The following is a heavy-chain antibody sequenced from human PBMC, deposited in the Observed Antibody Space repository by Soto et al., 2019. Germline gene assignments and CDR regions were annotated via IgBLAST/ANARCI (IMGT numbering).Heavy chain of an antibody. CDR1: GFTFSSYA. CDR2: ISGSGGST. CDR3: ATEPRYCTNGVCYTGVDY. J-gene: IGHJ4*02. V-gene: IGHV3-23*01. D-gene: IGHD2-8*01. Sequence: GGSLRLSCAASGFTFSSYAMNWVRQAPGKGLEWVSVISGSGGSTNYADSVKGRFTISRDNSKNTLYLQMNSLRAEDTAVYYCATEPRYCTNGVCYTGVDYWGQGTLVTVSS.